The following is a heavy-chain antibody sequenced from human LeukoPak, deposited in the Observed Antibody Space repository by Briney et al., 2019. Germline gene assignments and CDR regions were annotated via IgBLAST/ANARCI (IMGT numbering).Heavy chain of an antibody. V-gene: IGHV1-3*01. D-gene: IGHD2-2*01. J-gene: IGHJ4*02. CDR2: INAGNGNT. Sequence: ASVKVSCKASGYTFTSYAMHWVRQAPGQRLEWMGWINAGNGNTKYSQKFQGRVTITRDTSASTAYMELSSLRSEDTAVYYCARIWPGSATTFDYWGQGTLVTVSS. CDR3: ARIWPGSATTFDY. CDR1: GYTFTSYA.